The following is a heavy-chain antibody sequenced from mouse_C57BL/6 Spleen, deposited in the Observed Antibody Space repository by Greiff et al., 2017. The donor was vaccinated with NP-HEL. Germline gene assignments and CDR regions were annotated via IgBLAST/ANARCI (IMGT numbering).Heavy chain of an antibody. Sequence: VKLMESGPGLVAPSQSLSITCTVSGFSLTSYGVHWVRQPPGKGLEWLVVIWSDGSTTYNSALKSRLSISKDNSKSQVFLKMNSLQTDDTAMYYCARHAIYDGYYFDYWGQGTTLTVSS. CDR3: ARHAIYDGYYFDY. D-gene: IGHD2-3*01. CDR1: GFSLTSYG. J-gene: IGHJ2*01. V-gene: IGHV2-6-1*01. CDR2: IWSDGST.